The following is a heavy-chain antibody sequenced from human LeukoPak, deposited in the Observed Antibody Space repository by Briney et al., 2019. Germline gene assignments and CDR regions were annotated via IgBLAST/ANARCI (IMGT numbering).Heavy chain of an antibody. CDR2: ISGYNGNT. CDR1: GYTFTNYG. D-gene: IGHD3-22*01. CDR3: ARIMYYYDSSGYSYYFDY. V-gene: IGHV1-18*01. Sequence: ASVKVSCKASGYTFTNYGISWVRQAPAQGLEWMGWISGYNGNTNYAQKLQGRVTMTTDTSTSTAYMELRSLRSDDTAVYYCARIMYYYDSSGYSYYFDYWGQGTLVTVSS. J-gene: IGHJ4*02.